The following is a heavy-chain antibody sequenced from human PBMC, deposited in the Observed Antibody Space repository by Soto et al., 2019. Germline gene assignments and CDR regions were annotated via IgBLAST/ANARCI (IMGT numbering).Heavy chain of an antibody. CDR1: GFSFNTFG. CDR2: ISYDGSDK. D-gene: IGHD3-10*01. CDR3: ARGPYNGSGTLDY. Sequence: QVQLVESGGAVVQPGRSLRLSCAASGFSFNTFGMHWVRQAPGKGLEWLTVISYDGSDKYYADSVEGRFIISRDNSENTLYLQKNSMRPGDPAVDYCARGPYNGSGTLDYWGQGTLVTVSS. J-gene: IGHJ4*02. V-gene: IGHV3-30*03.